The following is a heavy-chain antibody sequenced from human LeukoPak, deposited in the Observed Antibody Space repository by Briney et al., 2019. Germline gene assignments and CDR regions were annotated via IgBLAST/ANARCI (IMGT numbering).Heavy chain of an antibody. Sequence: GETLRLSCAGSGLSFSGYWMTWGRQAPGKGLEWVANIKQDGSEKYYVDSVKGRFTISRDNAQNSLYLQMNSLRAEDTAVYYCARPRDSGWSKTWDYWGQGTLVTVSS. CDR3: ARPRDSGWSKTWDY. CDR2: IKQDGSEK. V-gene: IGHV3-7*03. J-gene: IGHJ4*02. D-gene: IGHD6-13*01. CDR1: GLSFSGYW.